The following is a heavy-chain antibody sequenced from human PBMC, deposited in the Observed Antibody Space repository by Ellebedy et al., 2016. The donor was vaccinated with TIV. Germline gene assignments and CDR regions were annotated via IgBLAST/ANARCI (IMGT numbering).Heavy chain of an antibody. Sequence: GESLKISCAASGFTFNDYWMHWVHQAPGKGLVWVSRINSDGTYTSHADSVKGRFSISRDNAKNTLFLQMDSLRVEDQALYYCVRDARTHGFDVWGQGTAVTVSS. CDR3: VRDARTHGFDV. CDR2: INSDGTYT. V-gene: IGHV3-74*01. CDR1: GFTFNDYW. J-gene: IGHJ3*01.